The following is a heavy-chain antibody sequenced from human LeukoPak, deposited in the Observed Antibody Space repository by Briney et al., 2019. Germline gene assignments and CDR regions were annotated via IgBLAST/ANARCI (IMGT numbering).Heavy chain of an antibody. D-gene: IGHD5-18*01. CDR1: GFTFGDHA. J-gene: IGHJ6*02. CDR2: IRSKAYRGTT. Sequence: GRSLRLSCTASGFTFGDHAMSWVRQAPGKGLEWVGFIRSKAYRGTTEYAASVQGRFTISRDDSKSVVYLRMNSLKTEDTAFYYCARGPIQLWIHNAMDVWGQGTTVTVSS. V-gene: IGHV3-49*04. CDR3: ARGPIQLWIHNAMDV.